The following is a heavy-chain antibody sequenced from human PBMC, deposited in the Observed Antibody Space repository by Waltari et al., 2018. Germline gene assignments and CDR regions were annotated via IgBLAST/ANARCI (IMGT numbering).Heavy chain of an antibody. CDR1: GDTSTTYD. CDR2: LNPASGNT. Sequence: QVQLVQSGAEGKKPGASVKVSCKASGDTSTTYDINWVRQATGQGLEWMGWLNPASGNTGFARKFKSRVAMTRNTSLRTVCMEMSSVRSEYSGVYYCPRGLLYSSGEAFDIWGQGTMVTVSS. V-gene: IGHV1-8*02. J-gene: IGHJ3*02. D-gene: IGHD6-25*01. CDR3: PRGLLYSSGEAFDI.